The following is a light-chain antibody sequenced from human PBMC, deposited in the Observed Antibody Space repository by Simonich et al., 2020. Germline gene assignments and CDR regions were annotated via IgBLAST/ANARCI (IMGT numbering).Light chain of an antibody. Sequence: DIVMTQSPDSLAVSLGERPTINCKSSQSVLYRSNNKNYLAWYQQKQGQPPKLLIYWASTRESGVPDRFSGSGSGTDFTLTISSLQAEDVAVYYCQQYYSTPPWTFGQGTKVEIK. CDR2: WAS. CDR1: QSVLYRSNNKNY. V-gene: IGKV4-1*01. CDR3: QQYYSTPPWT. J-gene: IGKJ1*01.